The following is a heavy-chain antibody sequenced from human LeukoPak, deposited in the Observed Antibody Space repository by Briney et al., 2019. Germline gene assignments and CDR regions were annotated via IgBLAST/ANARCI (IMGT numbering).Heavy chain of an antibody. CDR1: GFTFSNYA. J-gene: IGHJ4*02. CDR3: ARDSNWNNGGFDY. CDR2: SSGNGGST. Sequence: GGSLRLSCGASGFTFSNYAMSWVRQAPGKGLEWVSTSSGNGGSTYYGDSVKGRFTISRDNVKNTLHLQMSSLRAEDTAVYYCARDSNWNNGGFDYWGQGTLVTVSS. V-gene: IGHV3-23*01. D-gene: IGHD1/OR15-1a*01.